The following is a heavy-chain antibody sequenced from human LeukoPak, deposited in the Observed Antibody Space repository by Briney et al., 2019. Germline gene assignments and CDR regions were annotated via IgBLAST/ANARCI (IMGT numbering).Heavy chain of an antibody. V-gene: IGHV1-69*04. CDR2: ITPVLDIP. J-gene: IGHJ4*02. CDR3: AREFRERGYSYGRYYFDY. CDR1: GVTFSTYA. D-gene: IGHD5-18*01. Sequence: SVKVSCKASGVTFSTYAISWVRQAPGQGLEWMGRITPVLDIPNYAQKFQGRVTITADKSTTTAYMELSSLRSEDTAVYFCAREFRERGYSYGRYYFDYGAQGTRVTVS.